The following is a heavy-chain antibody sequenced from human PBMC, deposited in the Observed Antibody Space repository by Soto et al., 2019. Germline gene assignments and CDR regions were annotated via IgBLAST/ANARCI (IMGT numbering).Heavy chain of an antibody. V-gene: IGHV1-18*01. CDR1: GYTFNTYG. CDR2: INPYNGNT. J-gene: IGHJ4*02. D-gene: IGHD4-17*01. CDR3: ARGCIAVTTHLCY. Sequence: ASVKVSCKASGYTFNTYGITWVRQAPGQGLEWMGWINPYNGNTKFAQKLQDRVTMTTATSTSTAYMELASLRSDDTAVYYCARGCIAVTTHLCYWGQGTLVTVSS.